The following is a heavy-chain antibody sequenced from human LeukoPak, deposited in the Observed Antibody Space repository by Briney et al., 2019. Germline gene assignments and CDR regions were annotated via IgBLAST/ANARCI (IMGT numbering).Heavy chain of an antibody. CDR2: IHPNTGDA. J-gene: IGHJ3*02. CDR3: ARSQRPGYSSSWYLGAGFDI. V-gene: IGHV1-2*02. CDR1: GYTFADYY. Sequence: ASVKVSCKASGYTFADYYVQWVRQAPRQGLEWMGWIHPNTGDANYAQKFQGRVTMTRDTSISTAYMELNRLTSDDTAEFYCARSQRPGYSSSWYLGAGFDIWGQGTMVTVSS. D-gene: IGHD6-13*01.